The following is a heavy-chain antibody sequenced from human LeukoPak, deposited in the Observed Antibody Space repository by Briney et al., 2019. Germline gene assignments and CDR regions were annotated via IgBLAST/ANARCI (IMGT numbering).Heavy chain of an antibody. CDR2: IKSKTNGGTT. J-gene: IGHJ4*02. CDR3: TKFDYAAFEY. D-gene: IGHD4-17*01. V-gene: IGHV3-15*07. CDR1: GFTFSNAW. Sequence: GGSLRLSCVASGFTFSNAWMSWVRQAPGKGLEWVGRIKSKTNGGTTDYAAPVKGRFTISRDDSKNTLYLQMNSLKPEDTAVYYCTKFDYAAFEYWGQGALVTVSS.